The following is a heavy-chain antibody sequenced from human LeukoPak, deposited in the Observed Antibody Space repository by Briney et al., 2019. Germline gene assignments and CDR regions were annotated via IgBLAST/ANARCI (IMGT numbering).Heavy chain of an antibody. CDR2: ISSSSSYI. V-gene: IGHV3-21*01. CDR1: GFTFSSYS. J-gene: IGHJ2*01. D-gene: IGHD3-22*01. CDR3: ASPRSYYYDSSPLMGWYFDL. Sequence: PGGSLRLSCAASGFTFSSYSMNWVCQAPGKGLEWVSSISSSSSYIYYADSVRGRFTISRDNAKNSLYLQMSSLRAEDTAVYYCASPRSYYYDSSPLMGWYFDLWGRGTLVTVSS.